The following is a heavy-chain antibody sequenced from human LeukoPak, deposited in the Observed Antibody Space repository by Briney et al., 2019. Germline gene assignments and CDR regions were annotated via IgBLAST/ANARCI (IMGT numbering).Heavy chain of an antibody. CDR3: ARDKGQYGSGTRGFTWFGP. V-gene: IGHV4-34*01. CDR1: GGSLSGYY. CDR2: MNNSGSA. J-gene: IGHJ5*02. D-gene: IGHD3-10*01. Sequence: PSETLSLTCAVDGGSLSGYYWTWIRQPPGEGLEWNGEMNNSGSANYNPSLKCRVTISVATSTTQCSLRMSSGTAADTAVYYCARDKGQYGSGTRGFTWFGPWGQGTLVTVSS.